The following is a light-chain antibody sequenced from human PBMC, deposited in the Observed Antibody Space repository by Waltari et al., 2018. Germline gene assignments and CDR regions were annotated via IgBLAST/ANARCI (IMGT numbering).Light chain of an antibody. J-gene: IGLJ1*01. CDR3: QAWDSSAFV. Sequence: SYEVTQPPSVSVSPRQRATITCSGEKLGSKYVSWYQQKSGQSPVLVIYRDDKRPSGIPGRFSSSNSGNTATLTISGTQPMDEADYYCQAWDSSAFVFGAGTKVTVL. CDR2: RDD. V-gene: IGLV3-1*01. CDR1: KLGSKY.